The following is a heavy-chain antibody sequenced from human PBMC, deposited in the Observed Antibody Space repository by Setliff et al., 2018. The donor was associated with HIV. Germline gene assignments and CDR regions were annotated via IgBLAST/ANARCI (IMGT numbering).Heavy chain of an antibody. D-gene: IGHD2-8*02. Sequence: GGSLRLSCAASGFTFNTYAMSWVRQAPGKGLEWVANIKQDGSEKYYVYSVKGRFTLSRDNAKNSLYLQMNNLRAEDTAVYYCARVFWYGLPQIYYYMDVWGKGTTVTVSS. CDR3: ARVFWYGLPQIYYYMDV. CDR2: IKQDGSEK. J-gene: IGHJ6*03. V-gene: IGHV3-7*01. CDR1: GFTFNTYA.